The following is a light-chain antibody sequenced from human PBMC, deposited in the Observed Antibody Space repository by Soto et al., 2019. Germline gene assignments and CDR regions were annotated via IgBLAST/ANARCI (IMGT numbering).Light chain of an antibody. CDR2: GAS. Sequence: EIVLTQSPDTLSWSPGERATLSCRASQSVSSSYLAWYQQKPGQAPRLLIYGASSRATGIPDRFSGSGSGTDFTLTISRLEPEDFAVYYCQQYGSSPETFGQGTKVDIK. CDR3: QQYGSSPET. CDR1: QSVSSSY. V-gene: IGKV3-20*01. J-gene: IGKJ1*01.